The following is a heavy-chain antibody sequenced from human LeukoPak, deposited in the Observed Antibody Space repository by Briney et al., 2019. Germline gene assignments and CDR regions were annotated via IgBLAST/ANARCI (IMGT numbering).Heavy chain of an antibody. J-gene: IGHJ4*02. CDR3: ASSGFGRNFDY. D-gene: IGHD3-10*01. CDR2: ISSSSSDI. CDR1: GFTFSSYS. V-gene: IGHV3-48*01. Sequence: RGSLRLSCAASGFTFSSYSMNWVRQAPGKGLEWVSYISSSSSDIYYADSVKGRFTISRDNAKNSLYLQMNSLRVEDTAVYYCASSGFGRNFDYWGQGTLVTVSS.